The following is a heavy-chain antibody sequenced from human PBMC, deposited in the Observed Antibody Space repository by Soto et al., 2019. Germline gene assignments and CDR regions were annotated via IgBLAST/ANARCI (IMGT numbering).Heavy chain of an antibody. CDR2: IYWDDDK. CDR3: AHSWFGETGDY. Sequence: QITLKESGPTLVRPTQPLTLTCSFSGFSLTTSGAGVGWIRQPPGKALEWLALIYWDDDKRYSPSLKRRLTITKDTSKNQVVLTMTNMDPVDTATYYCAHSWFGETGDYWGQGTLVTVSS. V-gene: IGHV2-5*02. CDR1: GFSLTTSGAG. J-gene: IGHJ4*02. D-gene: IGHD3-10*01.